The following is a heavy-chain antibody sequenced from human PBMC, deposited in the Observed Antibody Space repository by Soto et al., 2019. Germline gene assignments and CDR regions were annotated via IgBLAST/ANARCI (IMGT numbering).Heavy chain of an antibody. CDR1: GYTFTYYA. J-gene: IGHJ3*02. D-gene: IGHD5-12*01. V-gene: IGHV1-3*04. CDR2: ISTGNGNT. Sequence: QAQLVQSGAEVKKPGASVKVSCKASGYTFTYYAIYWVRQAPGQRLEWMGWISTGNGNTKYSQKFQGRVTINRDTSASTVYIELSSLRSDDTAVYYCARENIVSRMRASDIWGQGTVVTVSS. CDR3: ARENIVSRMRASDI.